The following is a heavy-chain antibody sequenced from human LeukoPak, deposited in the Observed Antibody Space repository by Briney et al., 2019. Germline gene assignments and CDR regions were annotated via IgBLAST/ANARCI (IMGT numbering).Heavy chain of an antibody. CDR2: IWYDGSNK. D-gene: IGHD2-2*02. V-gene: IGHV3-33*08. CDR3: ARDSAQYQLLYAPTIN. J-gene: IGHJ4*02. CDR1: TFTLSTYG. Sequence: GGSLRLSCAASTFTLSTYGMSWVRQAPGKGLEWVAVIWYDGSNKYYADSVKGRFTISRDNSKNTLYLQMNSLRAEDTAVYYCARDSAQYQLLYAPTINWGQGTLVTVSS.